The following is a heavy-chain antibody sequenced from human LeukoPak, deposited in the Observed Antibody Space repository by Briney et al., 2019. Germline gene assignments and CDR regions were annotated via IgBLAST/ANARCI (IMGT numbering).Heavy chain of an antibody. J-gene: IGHJ6*02. CDR2: IRSKSYGGTT. D-gene: IGHD5-18*01. CDR3: TRGPIQVWLYYGMDV. V-gene: IGHV3-49*04. Sequence: GGSLRLSCTASGFTFCNHAMSWVRQAPWQGLEFVGFIRSKSYGGTTEYAASVNGRFTISRDDSKSIAYLQMTGLKTEDTAVYYCTRGPIQVWLYYGMDVWGQGTTVIVSS. CDR1: GFTFCNHA.